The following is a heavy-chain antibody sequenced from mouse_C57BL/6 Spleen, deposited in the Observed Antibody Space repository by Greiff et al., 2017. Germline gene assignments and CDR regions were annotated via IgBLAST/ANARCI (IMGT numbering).Heavy chain of an antibody. Sequence: QVQLQQPGAELVRPGTSVKLSCKASGYTFTSYWMHWVKQSPGQGLEWIGVIDPSDSYTTYNQMCKGKATLTVDQSSSTAYMQLSSLTSEDSAVYYCARRKYSSEEDFDVWGTGTTVTVSS. D-gene: IGHD1-1*01. V-gene: IGHV1-59*01. J-gene: IGHJ1*03. CDR2: IDPSDSYT. CDR1: GYTFTSYW. CDR3: ARRKYSSEEDFDV.